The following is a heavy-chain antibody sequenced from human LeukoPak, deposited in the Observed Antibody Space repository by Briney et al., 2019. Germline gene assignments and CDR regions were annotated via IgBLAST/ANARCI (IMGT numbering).Heavy chain of an antibody. V-gene: IGHV7-4-1*02. J-gene: IGHJ4*02. Sequence: ASVKVSCKTSGYTFSNYDVNWVRQATGQGLEWMGWINTNSGSPTYAQGFTGRFVFSLDTSVSTAYLQISSLKAEDTAVYFCARTIRTPPDSRAYRNPGDDSWGQGTLVAVSS. D-gene: IGHD3-22*01. CDR2: INTNSGSP. CDR3: ARTIRTPPDSRAYRNPGDDS. CDR1: GYTFSNYD.